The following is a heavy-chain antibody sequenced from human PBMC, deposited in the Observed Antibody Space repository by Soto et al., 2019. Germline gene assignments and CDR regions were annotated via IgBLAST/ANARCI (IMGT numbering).Heavy chain of an antibody. CDR1: GGTFSTST. D-gene: IGHD5-12*01. Sequence: QVQLVQSGAEVKKPGSSVKVSCKASGGTFSTSTFTWVRQAPGQGLEWMGRTIPILDVADYAQDFQGRVTITAXKSTSTXXMELTSLTSKDTAVYYCARDSPIGSTYSGYDAIDSWGQGTLVTVSS. J-gene: IGHJ4*02. V-gene: IGHV1-69*08. CDR3: ARDSPIGSTYSGYDAIDS. CDR2: TIPILDVA.